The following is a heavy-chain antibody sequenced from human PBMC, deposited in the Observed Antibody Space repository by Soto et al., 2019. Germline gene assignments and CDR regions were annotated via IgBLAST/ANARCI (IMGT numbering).Heavy chain of an antibody. CDR3: ARGVVSRPGNYYYGMDV. CDR2: IIPIFGTA. D-gene: IGHD2-15*01. V-gene: IGHV1-69*13. J-gene: IGHJ6*02. Sequence: GASVKVSCKASGGTFSSYAISWVRQAPGQGLEWMGGIIPIFGTANYAQKFQGRVTITADESTSTAYMELSSLRSEDTAVYYCARGVVSRPGNYYYGMDVWGQGTTVTVSS. CDR1: GGTFSSYA.